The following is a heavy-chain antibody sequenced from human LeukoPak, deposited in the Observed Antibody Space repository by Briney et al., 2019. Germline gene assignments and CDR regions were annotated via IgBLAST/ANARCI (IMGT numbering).Heavy chain of an antibody. CDR2: IFYSGST. CDR1: GDSISSYY. CDR3: ARGLYGGNSGI. J-gene: IGHJ3*02. Sequence: SETLSLTCTVSGDSISSYYWSWIRQPPGKGLESIGYIFYSGSTNYNPSLKSRVTISVDTSKNQFSLRLSSVTAADTAMYYCARGLYGGNSGIWGQGTMVTVSS. D-gene: IGHD4-23*01. V-gene: IGHV4-59*01.